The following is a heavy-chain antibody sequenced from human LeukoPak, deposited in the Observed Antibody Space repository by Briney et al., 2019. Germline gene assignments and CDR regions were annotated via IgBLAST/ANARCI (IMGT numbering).Heavy chain of an antibody. J-gene: IGHJ4*02. CDR2: INWDCGAY. D-gene: IGHD3-22*01. V-gene: IGHV3-20*03. Sequence: VGSLRLSSTDSGNTFDAYGMTWVRQAPGKGLGWGSGINWDCGAYNYAASVNGRFTISRDNAKNSLYLEMNSLRVEDTAVYFCARDLSSSWYSLAYWGQGILVIVSS. CDR3: ARDLSSSWYSLAY. CDR1: GNTFDAYG.